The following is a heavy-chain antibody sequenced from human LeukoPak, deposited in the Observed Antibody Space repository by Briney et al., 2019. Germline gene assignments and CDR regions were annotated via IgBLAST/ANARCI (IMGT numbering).Heavy chain of an antibody. CDR2: ISWNSAYI. CDR1: GFTFHHYA. CDR3: AKDKAPLYSGYDWDLDF. V-gene: IGHV3-9*01. J-gene: IGHJ4*02. Sequence: GGSLRLSCAASGFTFHHYAIHWVRQVPGKGLGWVSGISWNSAYIGYADSVKGRFTISRDNAKNSVYLQMNSLRAEDTALYYCAKDKAPLYSGYDWDLDFWGQGTMVTVSS. D-gene: IGHD5-12*01.